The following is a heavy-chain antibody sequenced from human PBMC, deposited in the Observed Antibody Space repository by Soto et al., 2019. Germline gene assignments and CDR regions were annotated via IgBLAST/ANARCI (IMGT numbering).Heavy chain of an antibody. CDR2: ISYDGSNK. Sequence: LRLSCAASGFTFSSYAMHWVRQAPGKGLEWVAVISYDGSNKYYADSVKGRFTISRDNSKNTLYPQMNSLRAEDTAVYYCARDFRGPGFYYGMDVWGQGTTVTVSS. J-gene: IGHJ6*02. V-gene: IGHV3-30-3*01. CDR3: ARDFRGPGFYYGMDV. CDR1: GFTFSSYA.